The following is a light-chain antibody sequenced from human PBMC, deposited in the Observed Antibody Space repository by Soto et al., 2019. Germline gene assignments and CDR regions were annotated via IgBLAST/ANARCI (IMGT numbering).Light chain of an antibody. Sequence: QSALTQPASVSGSPGQSITISCTGTSSDVGGYNYVSWYQQHPGKAPKLMIYEVSNRPSGVSNRFSASKSGNTASLTISGLQTEDEADYSCSSYTTSSTQVFGGGTKVTVL. J-gene: IGLJ3*02. CDR2: EVS. CDR3: SSYTTSSTQV. CDR1: SSDVGGYNY. V-gene: IGLV2-14*01.